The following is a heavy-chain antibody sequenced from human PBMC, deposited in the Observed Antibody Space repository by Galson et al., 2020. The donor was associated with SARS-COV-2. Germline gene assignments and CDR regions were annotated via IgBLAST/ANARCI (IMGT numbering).Heavy chain of an antibody. CDR2: ISYDGSNK. D-gene: IGHD3-10*01. J-gene: IGHJ4*02. CDR3: ASPGGYYYGSGAPDY. CDR1: GFTFSSYA. V-gene: IGHV3-30-3*01. Sequence: GGSLRLSCAASGFTFSSYAMHWVRQAPGKGLEWVAVISYDGSNKYYADSVKGRFTISRDNSKNTLYLQMNSLRAEDTAVYYCASPGGYYYGSGAPDYWGQGTLVTVSS.